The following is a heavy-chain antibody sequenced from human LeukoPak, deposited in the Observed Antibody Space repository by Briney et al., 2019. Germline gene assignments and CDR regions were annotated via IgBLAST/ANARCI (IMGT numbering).Heavy chain of an antibody. CDR1: GGSISSYY. V-gene: IGHV4-59*08. D-gene: IGHD6-13*01. Sequence: SETLSLTCTVSGGSISSYYWSWMRQPPGKGLEWIGYIYYSGSTNYNPSLKSRVTISVDTSNNQFSMKLSSATAADTAVYYCARGVYIAAAQYAYWGQGTPVTVSS. J-gene: IGHJ4*02. CDR2: IYYSGST. CDR3: ARGVYIAAAQYAY.